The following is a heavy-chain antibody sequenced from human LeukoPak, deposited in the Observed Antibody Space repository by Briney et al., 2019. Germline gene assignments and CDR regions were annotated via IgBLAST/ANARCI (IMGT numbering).Heavy chain of an antibody. CDR1: GFTFSTYT. V-gene: IGHV3-21*01. Sequence: GGSLRLSCVASGFTFSTYTMNWVRQAPGKGLEWVSSIRSSSSYMFYADSVKGRFTISRDNAQNSLYLQMNNLRADDTAVYYCARSIGGDSARLERDWGQGTLVTVSS. CDR3: ARSIGGDSARLERD. J-gene: IGHJ4*02. CDR2: IRSSSSYM. D-gene: IGHD2-21*02.